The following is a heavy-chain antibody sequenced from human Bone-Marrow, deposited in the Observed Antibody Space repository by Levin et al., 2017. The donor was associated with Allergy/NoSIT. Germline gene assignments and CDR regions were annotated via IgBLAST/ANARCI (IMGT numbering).Heavy chain of an antibody. Sequence: GGSLRLSCAASGFTSSSYWMSWLRQAPGKGLEWVANIRQDGSEKDYGDSVKGRFTISRDNAKNSLYLQMNSLRVEDTAVYYCARHNDWCFDPWGQGTLVTVSS. D-gene: IGHD3-9*01. CDR2: IRQDGSEK. CDR1: GFTSSSYW. CDR3: ARHNDWCFDP. J-gene: IGHJ5*02. V-gene: IGHV3-7*01.